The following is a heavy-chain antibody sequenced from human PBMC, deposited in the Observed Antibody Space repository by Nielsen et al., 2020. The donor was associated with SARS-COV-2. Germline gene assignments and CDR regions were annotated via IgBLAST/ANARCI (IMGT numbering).Heavy chain of an antibody. CDR3: AKDMGGSGSYMWNYFDY. J-gene: IGHJ4*02. CDR2: ISWNSGSI. D-gene: IGHD3-10*01. CDR1: GFTFDDYA. V-gene: IGHV3-9*01. Sequence: SLKISCAASGFTFDDYAMHWVRQAPGKGLEWVSGISWNSGSIGYADSVKGRFPISRDNAKNSLYLQMNSLRAEDTALYYCAKDMGGSGSYMWNYFDYWGQGTLVTVSS.